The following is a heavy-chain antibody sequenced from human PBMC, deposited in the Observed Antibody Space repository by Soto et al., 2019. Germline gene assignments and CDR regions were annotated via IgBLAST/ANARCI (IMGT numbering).Heavy chain of an antibody. V-gene: IGHV3-48*03. J-gene: IGHJ4*02. Sequence: EVQLLESGGGVVQPGGPLRLSCAASGFAFSTYEMNCVRQSPGKGLEWVSYISISGSTIYYANSVKGRFTISRDDAKNALYLQMVCLRAYATAVYYCSRETVSASPNVFDSWGQGTLVTVSS. CDR1: GFAFSTYE. CDR3: SRETVSASPNVFDS. D-gene: IGHD2-21*02. CDR2: ISISGSTI.